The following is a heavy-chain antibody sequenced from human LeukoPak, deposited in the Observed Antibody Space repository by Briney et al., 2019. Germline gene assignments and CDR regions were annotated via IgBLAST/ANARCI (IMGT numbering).Heavy chain of an antibody. CDR3: ARVRREMKRSLGRTTEYSYYYYMDV. V-gene: IGHV3-7*01. CDR2: IKQDGSEK. CDR1: GFTFSSYA. D-gene: IGHD1/OR15-1a*01. Sequence: GGSLRLSCAASGFTFSSYAMHWVRQAPGKGLEWVANIKQDGSEKYYVDSVKGRFTISRDNAKNSLYLQMNSLRAEDTAVYYCARVRREMKRSLGRTTEYSYYYYMDVWGKGTTVTVSS. J-gene: IGHJ6*03.